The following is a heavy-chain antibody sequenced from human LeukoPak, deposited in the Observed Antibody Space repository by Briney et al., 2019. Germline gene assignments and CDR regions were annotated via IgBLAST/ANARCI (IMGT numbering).Heavy chain of an antibody. D-gene: IGHD5-12*01. Sequence: ASVKVSCKASGYTFTSYDINWVRQATGQGLEWMGWMNPNSGNTGYAQKFQGRVTITRNTSISTAYMELSSLRSEDTAVYYCATAVYSGYDTVYYYYYMDVWGKGTTVTVSS. CDR2: MNPNSGNT. J-gene: IGHJ6*03. V-gene: IGHV1-8*03. CDR1: GYTFTSYD. CDR3: ATAVYSGYDTVYYYYYMDV.